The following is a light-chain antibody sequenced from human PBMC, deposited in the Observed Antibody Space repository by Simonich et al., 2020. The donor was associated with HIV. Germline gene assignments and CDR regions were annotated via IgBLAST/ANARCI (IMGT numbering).Light chain of an antibody. V-gene: IGLV2-11*01. CDR2: DVT. CDR3: SSYTSSSTLV. Sequence: QSALTQPRSVSGSPGQSVTISCTGASSDVGGYNYVSWYQRHPGQAPKLMIYDVTKRPSGVPDRFSGSKSGNTASLTISGLQAEDEADYYCSSYTSSSTLVFGGGTKLTVL. J-gene: IGLJ3*02. CDR1: SSDVGGYNY.